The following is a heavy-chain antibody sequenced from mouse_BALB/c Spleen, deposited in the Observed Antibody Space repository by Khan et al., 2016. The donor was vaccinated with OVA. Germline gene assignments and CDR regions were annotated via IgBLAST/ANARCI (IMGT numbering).Heavy chain of an antibody. CDR1: GYTFTSYV. CDR2: ISPYNDGS. J-gene: IGHJ3*01. Sequence: EVQLQQSGPELVKPGASVKMSCKASGYTFTSYVMHWVKQKPGQGLEWIGYISPYNDGSKYNEKFRGKATLTSDKSSSTAYMELSSLISEDSAVYYCLRALYYYGSAYEGFAYWGQGTLVTVSA. V-gene: IGHV1S136*01. CDR3: LRALYYYGSAYEGFAY. D-gene: IGHD1-1*01.